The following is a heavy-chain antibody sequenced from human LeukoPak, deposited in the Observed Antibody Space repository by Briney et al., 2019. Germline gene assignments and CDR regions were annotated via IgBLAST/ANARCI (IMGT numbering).Heavy chain of an antibody. CDR2: INPDGSTT. CDR3: AKDLHYGSADY. CDR1: GFTFSNYW. D-gene: IGHD3-10*01. V-gene: IGHV3-74*01. J-gene: IGHJ4*02. Sequence: GGSLRLPCAASGFTFSNYWMHWVRQDPGKGLVWVSFINPDGSTTNYADSVKGRFTISRDNAKNALYLQMNSLRAEDTAVYYCAKDLHYGSADYWGQGTLVTVSS.